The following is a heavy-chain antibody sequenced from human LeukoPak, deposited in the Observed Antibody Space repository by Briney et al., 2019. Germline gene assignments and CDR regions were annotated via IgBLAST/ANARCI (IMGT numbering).Heavy chain of an antibody. V-gene: IGHV4-34*01. CDR1: GGSFSGYY. CDR2: INHSGST. D-gene: IGHD6-6*01. Sequence: PSETLSLTCAVYGGSFSGYYWSWIRQPPGKGLEWVGEINHSGSTNFNPSLKSRVTISVDTSKNQFSLKLSSVTAADTAVYYCARSIAATPRRSSGMDVWGQGTTVTVSS. CDR3: ARSIAATPRRSSGMDV. J-gene: IGHJ6*02.